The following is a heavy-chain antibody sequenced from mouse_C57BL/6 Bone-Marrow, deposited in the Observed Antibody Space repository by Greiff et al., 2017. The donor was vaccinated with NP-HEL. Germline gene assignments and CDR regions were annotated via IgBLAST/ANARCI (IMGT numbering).Heavy chain of an antibody. D-gene: IGHD1-1*01. CDR3: ARSLYYYGSSYGFYAMDY. J-gene: IGHJ4*01. Sequence: QVQLQQSGPELVKPGASVKISCKASGYAFSSSWMNWVKQRPGKGLEWIGLIYPGDGDTNYNGKFKGKATLTADKSSSTAYMQLSSLTSEDSAVYFCARSLYYYGSSYGFYAMDYWGQGTSVTVSS. CDR1: GYAFSSSW. CDR2: IYPGDGDT. V-gene: IGHV1-82*01.